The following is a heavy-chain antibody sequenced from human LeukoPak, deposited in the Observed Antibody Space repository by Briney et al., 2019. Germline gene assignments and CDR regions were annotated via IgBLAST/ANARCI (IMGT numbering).Heavy chain of an antibody. CDR3: ARSRVWAYYDILTGYYEPPEY. D-gene: IGHD3-9*01. J-gene: IGHJ4*02. V-gene: IGHV4-39*07. CDR1: GGSISSSSYY. Sequence: SETLSLTCTVSGGSISSSSYYWGWIRQPPGKGLEWIGSIYYSGSTYYNPSLKSRVTISVDTSKNQFSLKLSSVTAADTAVYYCARSRVWAYYDILTGYYEPPEYWGQGTLVTVSS. CDR2: IYYSGST.